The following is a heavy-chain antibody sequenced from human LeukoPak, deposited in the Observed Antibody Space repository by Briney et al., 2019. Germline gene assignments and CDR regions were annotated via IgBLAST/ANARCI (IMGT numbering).Heavy chain of an antibody. J-gene: IGHJ6*02. D-gene: IGHD6-6*01. CDR1: GYTLTELS. Sequence: ASVKVSCKVSGYTLTELSMHGVRQAPGKGLEWMGGFDPEDGETIYAQKFQGRVTMTEDTSTDTAHMERSSLRSEDPAVYSCATVFSSSPGLNYYCGMDVWGQGTTVTVSS. CDR3: ATVFSSSPGLNYYCGMDV. CDR2: FDPEDGET. V-gene: IGHV1-24*01.